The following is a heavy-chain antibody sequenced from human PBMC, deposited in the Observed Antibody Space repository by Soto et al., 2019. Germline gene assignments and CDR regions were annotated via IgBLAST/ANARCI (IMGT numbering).Heavy chain of an antibody. D-gene: IGHD3-3*01. V-gene: IGHV4-34*01. CDR2: ANDRGRR. CDR3: ARGLAPTIFGTVPTPNWFDP. J-gene: IGHJ5*02. Sequence: SETLSLTCGVYGGSFSGYFWSWLRQSPGKGLEWLGEANDRGRRNYNPFLRGRSTISLDTSKNQFSLRLSSVTSADTAVYYCARGLAPTIFGTVPTPNWFDPWGQGTQGTVSP. CDR1: GGSFSGYF.